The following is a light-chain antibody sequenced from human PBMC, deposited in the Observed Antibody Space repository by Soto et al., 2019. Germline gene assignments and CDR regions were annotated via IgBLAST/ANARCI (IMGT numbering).Light chain of an antibody. V-gene: IGKV3-20*01. CDR1: QSVSTRS. CDR3: HQYGSSPWT. Sequence: EIVLTQSPGTLSLSPGERATLSCSASQSVSTRSLAWYQQKPGQAPRLLIYGASSRATGIPDRFSGSGSGTDFTLTISRLEPEDFAVYYCHQYGSSPWTFGQGTKVDIK. J-gene: IGKJ1*01. CDR2: GAS.